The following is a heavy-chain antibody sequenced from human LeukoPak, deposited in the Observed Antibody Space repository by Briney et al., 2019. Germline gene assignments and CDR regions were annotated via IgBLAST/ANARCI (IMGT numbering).Heavy chain of an antibody. V-gene: IGHV4-59*04. CDR3: ARIWGPPRYCSSTSCYKWVFDY. CDR2: IYYSGST. D-gene: IGHD2-2*02. CDR1: GGSISSYY. Sequence: SETLSLTCTVSGGSISSYYWSWIRQPPGKGLEWIGYIYYSGSTYYNPSLKSRVTISVDTSKNQFSLKLSSVTAADTAVYYCARIWGPPRYCSSTSCYKWVFDYWGQGTLVTVSS. J-gene: IGHJ4*02.